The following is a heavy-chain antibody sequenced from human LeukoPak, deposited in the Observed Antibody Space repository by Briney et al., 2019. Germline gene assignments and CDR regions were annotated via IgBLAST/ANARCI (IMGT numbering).Heavy chain of an antibody. V-gene: IGHV3-23*01. Sequence: PGGSLRLSCAASGFTFSNYALSWVRQAPGKGLEWVSGISGSGGSTYHADSVKGRFTISRDNSKSTLYLQMNSLRAEDTAVYYCAKDIQCTYWGQGTLVTVSS. J-gene: IGHJ4*02. CDR1: GFTFSNYA. D-gene: IGHD2-21*01. CDR3: AKDIQCTY. CDR2: ISGSGGST.